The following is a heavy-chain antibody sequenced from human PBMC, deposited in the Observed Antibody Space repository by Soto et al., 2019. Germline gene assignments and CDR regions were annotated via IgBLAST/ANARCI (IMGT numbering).Heavy chain of an antibody. CDR2: IIPIFGTA. J-gene: IGHJ3*02. Sequence: GASVKVSCKASGGTFSSYAISWVRQAPGQGLEWMGGIIPIFGTANYAQKFQGRVTITADESTSTAYMELSSLRSEDTAVYYCARDSDGYSYGRHDAFDIWGQGTMVTVS. CDR1: GGTFSSYA. V-gene: IGHV1-69*13. D-gene: IGHD5-18*01. CDR3: ARDSDGYSYGRHDAFDI.